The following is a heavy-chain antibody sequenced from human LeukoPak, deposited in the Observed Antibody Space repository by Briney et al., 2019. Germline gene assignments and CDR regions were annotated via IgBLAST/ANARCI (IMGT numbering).Heavy chain of an antibody. V-gene: IGHV4-59*10. CDR3: AWLELVPARTIFYY. CDR2: IYTSGIT. CDR1: GGSFSGYY. D-gene: IGHD6-6*01. Sequence: PSESLSLTCAVYGGSFSGYYWSWIRQHPGKGLEWIGRIYTSGITKYNPSLKRRVTISVDTSKNQFSLKLSSVTAADTAVYYCAWLELVPARTIFYYWGQGTLVTVSS. J-gene: IGHJ4*02.